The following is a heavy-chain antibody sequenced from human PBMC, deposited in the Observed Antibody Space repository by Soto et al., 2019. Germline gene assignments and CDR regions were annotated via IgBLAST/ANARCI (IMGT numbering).Heavy chain of an antibody. D-gene: IGHD6-13*01. CDR2: VYYTGTT. Sequence: QVQLQESGPGLLKPSETLSLTCTVSGVSISSYFYIWVRQPPGKGLEWIGSVYYTGTTDYNPSLNSRVTISVDTSKTQFSLNLRSVTAADTAVYYCARDLAAVSGAFDYWGRGTVVTVSS. J-gene: IGHJ4*02. CDR3: ARDLAAVSGAFDY. CDR1: GVSISSYF. V-gene: IGHV4-59*01.